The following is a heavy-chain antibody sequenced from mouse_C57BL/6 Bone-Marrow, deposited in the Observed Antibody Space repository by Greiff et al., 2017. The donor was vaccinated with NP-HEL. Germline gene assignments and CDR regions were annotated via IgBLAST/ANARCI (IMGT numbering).Heavy chain of an antibody. J-gene: IGHJ2*01. Sequence: EVQLQESVAELVRPGASVKLSCTASGFNIKNTYMHWVKQRPEQGLEWIGRIDPANGNTKYAPKFQGKATITADTSSNPAFLQLSSLTSEDTAIYYCAHLLLRSPSYGDYWGQGTTLTVSS. CDR1: GFNIKNTY. V-gene: IGHV14-3*01. CDR3: AHLLLRSPSYGDY. D-gene: IGHD1-1*01. CDR2: IDPANGNT.